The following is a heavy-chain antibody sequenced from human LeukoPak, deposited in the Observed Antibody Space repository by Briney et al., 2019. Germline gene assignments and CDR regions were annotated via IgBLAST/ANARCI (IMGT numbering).Heavy chain of an antibody. CDR2: IGIRGNT. CDR1: GFTFIDYD. CDR3: ARGGIQVSGIDEFDY. Sequence: GGSLRLSCAASGFTFIDYDMHWLRRVIGKGLEWVSAIGIRGNTHYSGSVKGRSTISRENAESSLYLQMNSLRAEDTAVYYCARGGIQVSGIDEFDYWGQGTLVTVSS. V-gene: IGHV3-13*01. J-gene: IGHJ4*02. D-gene: IGHD6-19*01.